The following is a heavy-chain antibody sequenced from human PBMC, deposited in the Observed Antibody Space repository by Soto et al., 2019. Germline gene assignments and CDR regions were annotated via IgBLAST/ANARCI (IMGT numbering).Heavy chain of an antibody. D-gene: IGHD3-22*01. CDR1: GFDFDDFA. V-gene: IGHV3-43D*03. CDR2: INSDGTDS. Sequence: VQLVESGGGEIQTGGSLRLSCAAAGFDFDDFAMHWGRQAPGKGLEWVSLINSDGTDSYYMDSVRGRFTISRDNGKNSLYLQMDRLRPEDTALYFCAKALYYYDSSPLDHWGQGTLVSVSS. J-gene: IGHJ4*02. CDR3: AKALYYYDSSPLDH.